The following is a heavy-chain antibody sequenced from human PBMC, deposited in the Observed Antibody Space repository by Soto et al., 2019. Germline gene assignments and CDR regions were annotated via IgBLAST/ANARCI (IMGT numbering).Heavy chain of an antibody. CDR3: ARAPTYDILTGYQIDAFDI. CDR2: ISSSSSYI. Sequence: GGSLRLSCAASGFTFSSYSMNWVRQAPGKGLEWVSSISSSSSYIYYADSVKGRFTISRDNTKNSLYLQMNSLRAEDTAVYYCARAPTYDILTGYQIDAFDIWGQGTMVTVSS. V-gene: IGHV3-21*01. CDR1: GFTFSSYS. J-gene: IGHJ3*02. D-gene: IGHD3-9*01.